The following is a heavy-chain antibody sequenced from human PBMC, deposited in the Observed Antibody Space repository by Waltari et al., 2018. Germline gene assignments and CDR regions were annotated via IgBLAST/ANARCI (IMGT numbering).Heavy chain of an antibody. J-gene: IGHJ5*02. CDR2: INHSGST. CDR1: GGSFSGYY. Sequence: QVQLQQWGAGLLKPSETLSLTCAVYGGSFSGYYWSWIRQPPGKGLEWIGEINHSGSTNYNPSLKSRVTISVDTSKNQFSLKLSSVTAADTAVYYCARGRTRYSSSRNWFDPWGQGTLVTVSS. CDR3: ARGRTRYSSSRNWFDP. V-gene: IGHV4-34*01. D-gene: IGHD6-13*01.